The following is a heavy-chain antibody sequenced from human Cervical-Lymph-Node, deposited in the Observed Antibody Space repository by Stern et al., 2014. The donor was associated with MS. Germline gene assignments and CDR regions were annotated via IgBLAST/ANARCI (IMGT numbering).Heavy chain of an antibody. CDR1: GYSFTNYW. CDR2: IYPGDSDP. CDR3: ARHRQRTLYGMDV. D-gene: IGHD6-25*01. V-gene: IGHV5-51*01. Sequence: VQLEESGAEVKKSGESLKISCKGSGYSFTNYWIGWVRQMPGKGLEGMGVIYPGDSDPRYGPSFQGRVTISADKSISTAYLQWSSLKASDTAMYYCARHRQRTLYGMDVWGQGTTVTVSS. J-gene: IGHJ6*02.